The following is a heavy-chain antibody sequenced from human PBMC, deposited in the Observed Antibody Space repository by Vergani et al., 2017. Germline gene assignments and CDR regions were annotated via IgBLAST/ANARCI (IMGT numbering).Heavy chain of an antibody. Sequence: QVQLQESGPGLVKPSQTLSLTCTVSGGYISSGGYYWSWIRQHPGKGLEWIGYIYYSGSTYYNPSLKSRVTISVDTSKNQFSLKLSSVTAADTAVYYCAREGAYYDFWSGYYQRYMDVWGKGTTVTVSS. D-gene: IGHD3-3*01. CDR2: IYYSGST. CDR3: AREGAYYDFWSGYYQRYMDV. V-gene: IGHV4-31*03. J-gene: IGHJ6*03. CDR1: GGYISSGGYY.